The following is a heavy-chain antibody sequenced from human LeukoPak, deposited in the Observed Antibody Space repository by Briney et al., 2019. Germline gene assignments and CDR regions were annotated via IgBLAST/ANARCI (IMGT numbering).Heavy chain of an antibody. V-gene: IGHV3-7*01. CDR2: IKQDGSEK. J-gene: IGHJ4*02. Sequence: GGSLRLSCAASGFTFSSYGMHWVRQAPGKGLEWVANIKQDGSEKYYVDSVKGRFTISRDNAKNSLYLQMNSLRAEDTAVYYCARVGSYYFDYWGQGTLVTVSS. D-gene: IGHD2-2*03. CDR1: GFTFSSYG. CDR3: ARVGSYYFDY.